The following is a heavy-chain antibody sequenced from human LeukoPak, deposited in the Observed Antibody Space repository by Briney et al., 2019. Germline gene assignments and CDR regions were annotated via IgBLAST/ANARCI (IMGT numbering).Heavy chain of an antibody. CDR1: GFTFSSSA. Sequence: ASVKVSCKASGFTFSSSAMQWVRQAPGQRLVWIAWIVVGSGNTNYAQKFQERVTITRDMSTSTAYMELSSLRSEDTAVYYCAADPVTASGSSWYYFDYWGQGTLVTVSS. D-gene: IGHD6-13*01. CDR3: AADPVTASGSSWYYFDY. V-gene: IGHV1-58*02. J-gene: IGHJ4*02. CDR2: IVVGSGNT.